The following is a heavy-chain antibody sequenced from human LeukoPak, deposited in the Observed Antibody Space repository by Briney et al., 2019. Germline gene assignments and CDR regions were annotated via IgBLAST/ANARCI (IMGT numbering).Heavy chain of an antibody. J-gene: IGHJ4*02. Sequence: APVKVSCQASGYTFTSYGINWVRQAPGQRLGGMGWISTYNGNTNYAQKVQGRVTMTTDTSTSTAYMELRSLRSDDTAVYYCARDRPDIVATTYYFDYWGQGTLVTVSS. CDR3: ARDRPDIVATTYYFDY. D-gene: IGHD5-12*01. V-gene: IGHV1-18*01. CDR2: ISTYNGNT. CDR1: GYTFTSYG.